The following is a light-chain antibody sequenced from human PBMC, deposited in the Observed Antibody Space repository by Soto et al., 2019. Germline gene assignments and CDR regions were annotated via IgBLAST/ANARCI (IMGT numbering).Light chain of an antibody. CDR1: QSVRNNY. Sequence: EIVLTQSPGTLSLSPGERATLSCRAIQSVRNNYLAWYQQKPGQAPRFLIYDASTRATGIPDGFSGSGSGTDFTLTISRLEPEDFAVYYCQQYGSSPLTFGGGTKVDIK. J-gene: IGKJ4*01. CDR3: QQYGSSPLT. V-gene: IGKV3-20*01. CDR2: DAS.